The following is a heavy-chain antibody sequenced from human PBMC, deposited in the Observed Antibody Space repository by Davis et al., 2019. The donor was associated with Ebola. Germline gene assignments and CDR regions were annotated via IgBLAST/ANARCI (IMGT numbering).Heavy chain of an antibody. Sequence: GESLKISCAASGFTFSTYAMTWVRQAPGKGLEWVSRISGSGGEPHYADSVKGRFTISRDNSKNTLYVQLNRLRVEDTADYYCARGHNYAHEYWGQGTLVTVSS. CDR2: ISGSGGEP. CDR3: ARGHNYAHEY. CDR1: GFTFSTYA. D-gene: IGHD4-11*01. V-gene: IGHV3-23*01. J-gene: IGHJ4*02.